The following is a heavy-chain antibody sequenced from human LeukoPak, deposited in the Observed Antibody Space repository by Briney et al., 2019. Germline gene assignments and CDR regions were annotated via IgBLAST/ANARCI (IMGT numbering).Heavy chain of an antibody. Sequence: PGGSLRLSCAASGFTFSSYAMSWVRQAPGKGLEWVSATSGSGGSTYYADSVKGRFTISRDNSKNTLYLQMNSLRAEDTAVYYCAKGITMIVVAAYLDYWGQGTLVTVSS. D-gene: IGHD3-22*01. CDR3: AKGITMIVVAAYLDY. V-gene: IGHV3-23*01. CDR2: TSGSGGST. J-gene: IGHJ4*02. CDR1: GFTFSSYA.